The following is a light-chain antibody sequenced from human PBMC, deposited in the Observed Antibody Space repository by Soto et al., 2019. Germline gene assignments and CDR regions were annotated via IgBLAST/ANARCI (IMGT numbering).Light chain of an antibody. CDR3: SSYTSGHTRV. CDR2: EVT. Sequence: QSVLTQPASVSGSPGQSVTISCTGSSSDIGGYYFVSWYQQHPGKAPKLLIYEVTYRPSGVSHRFSGSKSGTTASLAISGLQADDEADYYCSSYTSGHTRVFGTGTKVTVL. J-gene: IGLJ1*01. V-gene: IGLV2-14*03. CDR1: SSDIGGYYF.